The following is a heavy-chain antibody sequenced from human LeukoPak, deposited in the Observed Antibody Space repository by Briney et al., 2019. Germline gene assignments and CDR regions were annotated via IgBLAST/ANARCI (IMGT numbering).Heavy chain of an antibody. V-gene: IGHV5-51*01. CDR3: ARRGGDYDSSGYYFQH. D-gene: IGHD3-22*01. CDR2: IYPGDSDT. CDR1: GYIFTSYW. Sequence: GESLKISCKGSGYIFTSYWIGWVRQMPGKGLEWMGIIYPGDSDTRYSPSFQGQVTISADKSISTAYLQWSSLRASDTAMYYCARRGGDYDSSGYYFQHWGQGTLVTVSS. J-gene: IGHJ1*01.